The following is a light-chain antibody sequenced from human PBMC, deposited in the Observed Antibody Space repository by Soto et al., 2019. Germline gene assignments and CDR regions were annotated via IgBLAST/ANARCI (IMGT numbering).Light chain of an antibody. Sequence: ESVLTQSPGTLSLSPGERATLSCRATQSVSSNYLAWYQQKPGQAPRLLIYGASTRATGIPDRFSGSGCGTDFTLTISRLEPEDSAVYYCQQYGSSPTWTFGQGTKVDIK. CDR3: QQYGSSPTWT. J-gene: IGKJ1*01. V-gene: IGKV3-20*01. CDR2: GAS. CDR1: QSVSSNY.